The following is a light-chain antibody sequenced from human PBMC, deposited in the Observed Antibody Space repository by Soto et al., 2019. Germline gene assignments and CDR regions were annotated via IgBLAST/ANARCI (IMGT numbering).Light chain of an antibody. Sequence: DIQLTQSPSFLSASVGDRVTITCRASQGISSYLAWYQQKPGKAPKLLIYAASTLQSGVPSRFSGSGSGTEFTLTISSLQPEDFATYFCQQLNSYPCGYTFGQGTKLEIK. CDR2: AAS. CDR1: QGISSY. CDR3: QQLNSYPCGYT. V-gene: IGKV1-9*01. J-gene: IGKJ2*01.